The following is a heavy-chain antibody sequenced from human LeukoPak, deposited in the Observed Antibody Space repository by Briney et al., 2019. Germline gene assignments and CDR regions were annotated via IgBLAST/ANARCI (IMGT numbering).Heavy chain of an antibody. Sequence: PSETLSLTCTVSGYSISSGYYWGWIRQPPGKGLEWIGSIYTSGATSYNPSLKSRVTMSVDTSKNQFSLKLSSVTAADTAVYYCARGYYDILTGYFFYWYFDLWGRGTQVTVSS. CDR2: IYTSGAT. V-gene: IGHV4-38-2*02. D-gene: IGHD3-9*01. CDR1: GYSISSGYY. J-gene: IGHJ2*01. CDR3: ARGYYDILTGYFFYWYFDL.